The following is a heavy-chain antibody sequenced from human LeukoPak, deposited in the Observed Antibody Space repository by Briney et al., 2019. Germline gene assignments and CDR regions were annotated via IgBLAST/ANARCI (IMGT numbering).Heavy chain of an antibody. CDR2: IYYSGST. D-gene: IGHD3-22*01. Sequence: PSETLSLTCTVSGGSISSSNYYWGWIRQPPGKGLEWIGSIYYSGSTNYNPSLKSRVTISVDTSKNQFSLKLSSVTAADTAVYYCARSHTYYYDSSGCQIDYWGQGTLVTVSS. CDR3: ARSHTYYYDSSGCQIDY. V-gene: IGHV4-39*07. J-gene: IGHJ4*02. CDR1: GGSISSSNYY.